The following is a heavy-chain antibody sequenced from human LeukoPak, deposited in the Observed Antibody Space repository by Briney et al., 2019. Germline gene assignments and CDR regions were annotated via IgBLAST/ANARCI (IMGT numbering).Heavy chain of an antibody. CDR3: ASWYSSSWYPTYYYGMDV. V-gene: IGHV1-2*02. D-gene: IGHD6-13*01. J-gene: IGHJ6*02. CDR1: GYTFTGYY. Sequence: ASVKVSCKASGYTFTGYYMHWVRQAPGQGLEWMGWINPNSGGTNYAQKFQGRVTMTRDTSISTTYTELSRLRSDDTAVYYCASWYSSSWYPTYYYGMDVWGQGTAVTVSS. CDR2: INPNSGGT.